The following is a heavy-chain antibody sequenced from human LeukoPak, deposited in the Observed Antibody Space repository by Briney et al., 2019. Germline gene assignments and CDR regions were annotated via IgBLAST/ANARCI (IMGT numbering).Heavy chain of an antibody. Sequence: GGTLRLSCAASGFTFSSYGMSWVRQAPGKGVEWVSAISGSGGSTYYADSVKGRFTISRDNSKNTLYLQMNSLRAEDTAVYYCARDGGAVDYWGQGTLVTVSS. CDR1: GFTFSSYG. V-gene: IGHV3-23*01. CDR3: ARDGGAVDY. CDR2: ISGSGGST. D-gene: IGHD3-16*01. J-gene: IGHJ4*02.